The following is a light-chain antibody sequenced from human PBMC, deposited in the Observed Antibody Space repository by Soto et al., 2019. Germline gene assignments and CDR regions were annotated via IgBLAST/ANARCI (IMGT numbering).Light chain of an antibody. V-gene: IGKV3-20*01. CDR1: QSVSSSY. CDR3: QQYGSSPT. Sequence: EVVLTHSPGTLSLSPGERATLSCRASQSVSSSYLAWYQQKPGQAPRLLIYGVSSRATGIPDRFSGSGSGTDFTLTISGLEPEDFAVYYCQQYGSSPTFGGGTKVDIK. CDR2: GVS. J-gene: IGKJ4*01.